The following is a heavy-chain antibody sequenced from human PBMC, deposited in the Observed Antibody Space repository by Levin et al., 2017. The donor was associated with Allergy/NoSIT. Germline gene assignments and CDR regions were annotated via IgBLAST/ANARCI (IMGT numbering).Heavy chain of an antibody. D-gene: IGHD7-27*01. Sequence: GGSLRLSCAASGFTXGDYAMXXVXXXXXKGLEWVSGINWNRDKIGYADSVRARFTISRDNAKNSLYLQMNSLGPEDTALYYCAKGLNWGSPNTFDYWGQGTLVTVSS. CDR3: AKGLNWGSPNTFDY. CDR2: INWNRDKI. J-gene: IGHJ4*02. V-gene: IGHV3-9*01. CDR1: GFTXGDYA.